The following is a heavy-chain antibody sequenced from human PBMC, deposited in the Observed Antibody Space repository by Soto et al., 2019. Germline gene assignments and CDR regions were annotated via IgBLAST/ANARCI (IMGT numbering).Heavy chain of an antibody. CDR3: AREGKRYCSSTSCYIPYYYGMDV. D-gene: IGHD2-2*02. CDR2: ISYDGSNK. J-gene: IGHJ6*02. V-gene: IGHV3-30-3*01. Sequence: QVQLVESGGGVVQPGRSLRLSCAASGFTFSSYAMHWVRQAPGKGLEWVAVISYDGSNKYYADSVKGRFTISRDNSKNTLYLQMNSLRAEDTAVYYCAREGKRYCSSTSCYIPYYYGMDVWGRGTTVTVSS. CDR1: GFTFSSYA.